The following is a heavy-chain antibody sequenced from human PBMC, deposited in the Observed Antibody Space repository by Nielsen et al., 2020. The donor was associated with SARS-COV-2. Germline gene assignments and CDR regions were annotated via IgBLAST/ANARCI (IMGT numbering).Heavy chain of an antibody. D-gene: IGHD2-15*01. CDR2: IYSDGST. V-gene: IGHV3-53*05. CDR3: ARGIVVVVAASTVFDY. J-gene: IGHJ4*02. Sequence: WIRQPPGKGLEWVSVIYSDGSTYYADSVKGRFTISRDNSKNTLYLQMNSLRAEDTAVYYCARGIVVVVAASTVFDYWGQGTLVTVSS.